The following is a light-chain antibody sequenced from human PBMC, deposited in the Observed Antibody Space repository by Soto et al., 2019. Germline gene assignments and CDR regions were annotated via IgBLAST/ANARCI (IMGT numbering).Light chain of an antibody. Sequence: QSALTQPASVSGSPGQSITISCTGTSSDVGAYTSVSWYQQHPGKAPKLMIYGVSNRPSGVSNRFSGSKSANTASLTISGLQAEDEAHYYCTSYTSDNRSYVFGTGTKVTVL. V-gene: IGLV2-14*01. J-gene: IGLJ1*01. CDR2: GVS. CDR3: TSYTSDNRSYV. CDR1: SSDVGAYTS.